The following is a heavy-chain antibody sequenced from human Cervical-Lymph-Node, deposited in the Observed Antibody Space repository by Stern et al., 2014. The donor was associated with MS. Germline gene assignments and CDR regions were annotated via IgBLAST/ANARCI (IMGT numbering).Heavy chain of an antibody. CDR3: AREFNYDTSGYYFYY. D-gene: IGHD3-22*01. V-gene: IGHV1-69*01. CDR1: GGTFSNYG. J-gene: IGHJ4*02. Sequence: QLVQSGAEVKKPGSSVKVSCKAYGGTFSNYGISWVRQAPGQGLVWMGGIIPIFGTANYAQKFQGRVTITADESTSTAYMELSSLRSEDTAVYYCAREFNYDTSGYYFYYWGQGTLVTVSS. CDR2: IIPIFGTA.